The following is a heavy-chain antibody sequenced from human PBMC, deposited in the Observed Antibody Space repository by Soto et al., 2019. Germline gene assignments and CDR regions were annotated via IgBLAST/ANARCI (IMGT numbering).Heavy chain of an antibody. CDR1: GFTFSSYA. D-gene: IGHD5-12*01. V-gene: IGHV3-30-3*01. J-gene: IGHJ4*02. Sequence: PGGSLRLSCAASGFTFSSYAMHWVRQAPGKGLEWVAVISYDGSNKYYADSVKGRFTISRDNSKNTLYLQMNSLRAEDTAVYYCARDLRDGYNFDYWGQGTLVTVSS. CDR2: ISYDGSNK. CDR3: ARDLRDGYNFDY.